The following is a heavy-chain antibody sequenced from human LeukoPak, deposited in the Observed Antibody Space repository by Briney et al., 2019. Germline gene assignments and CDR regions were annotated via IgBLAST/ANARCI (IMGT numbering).Heavy chain of an antibody. CDR3: ARALGTGCSEKD. J-gene: IGHJ4*02. D-gene: IGHD6-19*01. CDR1: GGSMSRGDFY. Sequence: SQTLSLTCTVSGGSMSRGDFYWSWIRQPPGKGLEWIGYIYYSGTTYYSPSLKSRVTISLDTTKNQFSLKLSSVTAADTAVYYCARALGTGCSEKDWGQGTLVTVSS. V-gene: IGHV4-31*03. CDR2: IYYSGTT.